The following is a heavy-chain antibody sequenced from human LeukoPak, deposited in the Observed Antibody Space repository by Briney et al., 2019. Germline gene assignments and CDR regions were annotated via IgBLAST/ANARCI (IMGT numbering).Heavy chain of an antibody. J-gene: IGHJ6*02. CDR1: GFTLSNHA. D-gene: IGHD1-26*01. V-gene: IGHV3-23*01. CDR2: ISGSGVNT. Sequence: GGSLRLSCAASGFTLSNHAMNSLRQAPEKGLEWVSLISGSGVNTYYADSVKGRFTISRDNSKNTVSLQMNSLRGEDTAVDYCAKDVQVGGGGMYVWGQGTPVTVSS. CDR3: AKDVQVGGGGMYV.